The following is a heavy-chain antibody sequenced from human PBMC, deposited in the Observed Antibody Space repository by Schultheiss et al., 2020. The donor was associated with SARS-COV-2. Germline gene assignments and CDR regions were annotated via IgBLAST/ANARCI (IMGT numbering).Heavy chain of an antibody. V-gene: IGHV3-NL1*01. Sequence: GGSLRLSCAASGFTFSSYGMHWVRQAPGKGLEWVSVIYCGGSTYYADSVKGRFTISRDNSKNTLYLQMNSLRAEDTAVYYCAKDPLPAPAAISSGGWFDPWGQGTLVTVSS. J-gene: IGHJ5*02. CDR3: AKDPLPAPAAISSGGWFDP. CDR2: IYCGGST. D-gene: IGHD2-2*01. CDR1: GFTFSSYG.